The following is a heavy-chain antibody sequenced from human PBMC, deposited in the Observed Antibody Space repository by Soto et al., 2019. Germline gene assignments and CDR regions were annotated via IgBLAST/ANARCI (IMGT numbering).Heavy chain of an antibody. D-gene: IGHD3-22*01. V-gene: IGHV3-23*01. Sequence: PGGSLRLSCAASGFTFSSYAMSWVRQAPGKGLEWVSAISGSGGSTYYADSVKGRFTISRDNSKNTLYLQMNSLRAEDTAVYYCAKDGRVVVMFFYYGMDVWGQGTTVTVSS. CDR1: GFTFSSYA. CDR2: ISGSGGST. CDR3: AKDGRVVVMFFYYGMDV. J-gene: IGHJ6*02.